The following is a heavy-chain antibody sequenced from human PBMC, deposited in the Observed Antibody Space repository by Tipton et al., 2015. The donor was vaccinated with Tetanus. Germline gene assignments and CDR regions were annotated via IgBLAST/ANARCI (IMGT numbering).Heavy chain of an antibody. Sequence: SLRLSCAASGFTFRSYTLNWVRQAPGKGLEWVACISGSSTTIYYTDSVKGRFTVSRDNAKNSVYLQMTSLRAEDTAVYYCARGMAEASNCGGDCYSDYWGQGTLVTVSS. J-gene: IGHJ4*02. CDR3: ARGMAEASNCGGDCYSDY. V-gene: IGHV3-21*01. D-gene: IGHD2-21*02. CDR2: ISGSSTTI. CDR1: GFTFRSYT.